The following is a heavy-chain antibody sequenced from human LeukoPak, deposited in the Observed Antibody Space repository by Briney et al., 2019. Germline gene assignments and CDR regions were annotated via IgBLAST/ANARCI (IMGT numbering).Heavy chain of an antibody. Sequence: GGSLRLSCAASGFTFRTYWMAWVRQASGKGLEWVANITPDGSDTSYVDSVKGRFTISRDNARTSLYLQMNSLRAEDTAVYYCVPSSVARLAELSSSDYWGQGTLVTVSS. V-gene: IGHV3-7*02. CDR1: GFTFRTYW. CDR3: VPSSVARLAELSSSDY. CDR2: ITPDGSDT. J-gene: IGHJ4*02. D-gene: IGHD3-16*02.